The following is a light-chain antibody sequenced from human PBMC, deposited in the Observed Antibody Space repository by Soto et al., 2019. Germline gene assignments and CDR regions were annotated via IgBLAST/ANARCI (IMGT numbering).Light chain of an antibody. CDR1: SSDVGGYNY. J-gene: IGLJ2*01. CDR2: EVS. CDR3: SSYAGSNNLV. V-gene: IGLV2-8*01. Sequence: QSALTQPPSASGSPGLSVSISCTGTSSDVGGYNYVSWYQQHPGKAPKLMIYEVSKRPSAVPDRFSGSKSGNTASLTVSGLQAEDEADYYCSSYAGSNNLVFGGGTQLTVL.